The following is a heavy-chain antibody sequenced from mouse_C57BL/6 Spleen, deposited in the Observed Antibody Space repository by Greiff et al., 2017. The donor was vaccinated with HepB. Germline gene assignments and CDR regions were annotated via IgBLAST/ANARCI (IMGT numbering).Heavy chain of an antibody. Sequence: EVQLVESGGGLVKPGGSLKLSCAASGFTFSDYGMHWVRQAPEKGLEWVAYISSGSSTIYYADTVKGRFTISRDNAKNTLFMQMTSLRSEDTAMYYGARGITTVRDYFDDWGQGTTLPVSS. V-gene: IGHV5-17*01. CDR3: ARGITTVRDYFDD. CDR1: GFTFSDYG. CDR2: ISSGSSTI. J-gene: IGHJ2*01. D-gene: IGHD1-1*01.